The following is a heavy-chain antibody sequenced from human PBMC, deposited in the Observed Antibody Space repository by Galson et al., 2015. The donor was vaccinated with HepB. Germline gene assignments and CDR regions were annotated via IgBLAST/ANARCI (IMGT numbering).Heavy chain of an antibody. CDR1: GFTFSSYS. D-gene: IGHD3-10*01. J-gene: IGHJ4*02. CDR3: ATDIRFGYLLQGYFDN. Sequence: SLRLSCAASGFTFSSYSMNWVRQAPGKGLEWVSGISWDSNNIAYTDSVKGRFTISRDNAKSSLYLQMSSLRAEDTALYYCATDIRFGYLLQGYFDNWGQGTLVTVSS. CDR2: ISWDSNNI. V-gene: IGHV3-9*01.